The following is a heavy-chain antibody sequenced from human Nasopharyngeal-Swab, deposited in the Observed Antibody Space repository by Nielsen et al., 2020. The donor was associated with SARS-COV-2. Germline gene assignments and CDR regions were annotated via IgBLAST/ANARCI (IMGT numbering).Heavy chain of an antibody. CDR1: GFAFDDYA. D-gene: IGHD3-22*01. V-gene: IGHV3-9*01. CDR2: ISWNRGSI. Sequence: GGSLRLSCAASGFAFDDYAMHWVRQAPGKGLEWVSGISWNRGSIGYADSVKGRFTISRDNAKNSLYLQMNSLRAEDTALYYCTKLYDSSGYNDYWGQVTLVTVSS. J-gene: IGHJ4*02. CDR3: TKLYDSSGYNDY.